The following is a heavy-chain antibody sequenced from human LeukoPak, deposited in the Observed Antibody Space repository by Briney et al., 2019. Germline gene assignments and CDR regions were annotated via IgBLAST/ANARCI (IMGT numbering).Heavy chain of an antibody. V-gene: IGHV1-2*02. Sequence: VASVKVSCKASGYTFTGYYMHWVRQAPGQGLEWMGWINPNSGGTKYAQKFQGRVTMTRDTSISTAYMELSRLRSDDTAVYYCARVFVESNYYYYMDVWGKGTTVTVSS. CDR2: INPNSGGT. CDR1: GYTFTGYY. CDR3: ARVFVESNYYYYMDV. D-gene: IGHD6-6*01. J-gene: IGHJ6*03.